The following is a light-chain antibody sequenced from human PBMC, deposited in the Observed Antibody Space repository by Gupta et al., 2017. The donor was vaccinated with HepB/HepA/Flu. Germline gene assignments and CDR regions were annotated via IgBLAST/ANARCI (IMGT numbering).Light chain of an antibody. J-gene: IGLJ2*01. CDR3: SSYTSSSTLA. CDR2: DVS. Sequence: QSALTQPASVSGSPGQSINIPCTGTSSDVGGYNYVSWYQQHPGKAPKLMIYDVSNRPSGVSNRFSGSKSGNTASLTISGLQAEDEADYYCSSYTSSSTLAFGGGTKLTVL. CDR1: SSDVGGYNY. V-gene: IGLV2-14*01.